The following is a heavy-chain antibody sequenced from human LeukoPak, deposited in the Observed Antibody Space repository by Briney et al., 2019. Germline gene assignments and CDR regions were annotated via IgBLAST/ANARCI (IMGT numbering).Heavy chain of an antibody. V-gene: IGHV3-23*01. CDR1: GFTFSSYA. Sequence: GGSLRLSCAASGFTFSSYAMTWVRQAPGKGLEWVSGISGSADNTYYADSVKGRFTISRDISKNTVYLQMNNLRVDDTAVYYCAKGPKLGDGFHCDYWGQGTLVTVSS. CDR2: ISGSADNT. CDR3: AKGPKLGDGFHCDY. J-gene: IGHJ4*02. D-gene: IGHD5-24*01.